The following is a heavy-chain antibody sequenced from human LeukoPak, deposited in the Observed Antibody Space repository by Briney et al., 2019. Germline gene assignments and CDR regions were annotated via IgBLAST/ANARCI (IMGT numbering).Heavy chain of an antibody. V-gene: IGHV1-8*01. CDR2: MSPNSGDT. D-gene: IGHD3-16*01. J-gene: IGHJ5*01. CDR3: ARRLGGVVSRKNWFDS. CDR1: GYTFTSYD. Sequence: ASVKVSCKASGYTFTSYDINWVRQASGRGLEWVGLMSPNSGDTGYAHKFQGRVTMTRDTSISTAYLDLISLTSEDTAVYYCARRLGGVVSRKNWFDSWGQGTLVTVSS.